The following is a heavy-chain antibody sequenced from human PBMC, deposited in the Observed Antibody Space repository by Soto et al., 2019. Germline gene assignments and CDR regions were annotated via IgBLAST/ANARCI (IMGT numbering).Heavy chain of an antibody. CDR2: ISSSRSTI. D-gene: IGHD3-22*01. J-gene: IGHJ3*02. V-gene: IGHV3-48*02. CDR1: GXTFSSYS. CDR3: ARDRSYYYDSRGYHDAVDI. Sequence: PXGSLRLSCAASGXTFSSYSMNWVRQAPGKGLEWVSYISSSRSTIYYADSVKCRFTISRDNAKNSLYLQMNSLRDEDTAVYYCARDRSYYYDSRGYHDAVDIWGQGTMVTVSS.